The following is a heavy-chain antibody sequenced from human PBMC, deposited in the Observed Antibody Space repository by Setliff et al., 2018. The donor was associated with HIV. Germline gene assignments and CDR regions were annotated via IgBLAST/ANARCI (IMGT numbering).Heavy chain of an antibody. D-gene: IGHD3-10*01. V-gene: IGHV3-23*01. J-gene: IGHJ4*02. Sequence: GSLRLSCASSGFTFSSYAMTWVRQAPGKGLECVAVISGSGGDTYYADSVKGRFVISREKSKSTLYLQMNSLRAEDTAVYHCAKKTAAYTSGSWLHYWGQGTLVTVSS. CDR3: AKKTAAYTSGSWLHY. CDR2: ISGSGGDT. CDR1: GFTFSSYA.